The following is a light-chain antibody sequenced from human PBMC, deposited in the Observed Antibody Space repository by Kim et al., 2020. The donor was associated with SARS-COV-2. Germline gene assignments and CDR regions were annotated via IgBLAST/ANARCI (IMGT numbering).Light chain of an antibody. CDR2: DVS. J-gene: IGLJ2*01. CDR1: SSDVGGYNL. CDR3: SSYTTSSTVV. V-gene: IGLV2-14*03. Sequence: GQSITISCTGTSSDVGGYNLVSWYQQHPGKAPKLMIYDVSNRPSGVSNRFSGSKSGNTASLTISGLQAEDEADYYCSSYTTSSTVVFGGGTQLTVL.